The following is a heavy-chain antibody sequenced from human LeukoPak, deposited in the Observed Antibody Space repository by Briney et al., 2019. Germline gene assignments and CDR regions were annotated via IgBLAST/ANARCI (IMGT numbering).Heavy chain of an antibody. CDR3: ARDREDTWGSPGYFDL. CDR1: GGTFSSYA. J-gene: IGHJ2*01. CDR2: INPKSRTT. V-gene: IGHV1-2*02. D-gene: IGHD7-27*01. Sequence: ASVKVSCKASGGTFSSYAISWVRQAPGQGLEWMGWINPKSRTTKFAQKFQGRVTMTRDTPIRTAYIELSSLRSDDTAVYYCARDREDTWGSPGYFDLWGRGTLVTVSS.